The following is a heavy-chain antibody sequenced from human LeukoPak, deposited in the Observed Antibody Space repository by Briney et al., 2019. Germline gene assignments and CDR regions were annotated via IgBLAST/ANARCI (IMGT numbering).Heavy chain of an antibody. CDR3: ARDRDGYYMDV. D-gene: IGHD2-21*01. CDR1: GFTFSSHG. Sequence: GGSLRLSCAASGFTFSSHGMSGVRQAPGKGVEGVANIKQEGSEKHYVDSVKGRFTISRDNAKNSLYLQMNSLRAEDTAVYYCARDRDGYYMDVWGKGTPVTISS. J-gene: IGHJ6*03. V-gene: IGHV3-7*01. CDR2: IKQEGSEK.